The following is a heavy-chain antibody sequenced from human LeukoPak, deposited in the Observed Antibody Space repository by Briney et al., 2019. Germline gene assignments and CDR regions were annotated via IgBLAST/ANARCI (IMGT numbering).Heavy chain of an antibody. V-gene: IGHV4-39*01. D-gene: IGHD3-22*01. CDR3: ARLGDYYDSSGYFDAFDI. J-gene: IGHJ3*02. CDR2: IYYGGST. CDR1: GGSISSSSYH. Sequence: PSETLCLTCTVSGGSISSSSYHWGWIRQPPGKGLEWIGTIYYGGSTYYNPSLKSRVTISVDTSKKQFSLKLTSVTAADAAVYYCARLGDYYDSSGYFDAFDIWGQGTMVTVFS.